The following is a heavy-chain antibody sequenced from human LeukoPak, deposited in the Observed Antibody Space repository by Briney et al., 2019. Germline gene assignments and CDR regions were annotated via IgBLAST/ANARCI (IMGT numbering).Heavy chain of an antibody. J-gene: IGHJ3*02. CDR1: GFTFSSYT. V-gene: IGHV3-64*01. CDR3: ARDWYYDSSGYYIFGEDAFDI. CDR2: ITSNGGST. D-gene: IGHD3-22*01. Sequence: GGSLRLSCAASGFTFSSYTMHWVRQAPGKGLEYVSAITSNGGSTYYANSVKGRFTISRDNSKNTLYLQMGSLRAEDTAVYYCARDWYYDSSGYYIFGEDAFDIWGQGTMVTVSS.